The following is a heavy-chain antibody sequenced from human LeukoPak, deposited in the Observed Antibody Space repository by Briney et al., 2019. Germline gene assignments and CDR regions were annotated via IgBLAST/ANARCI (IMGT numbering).Heavy chain of an antibody. J-gene: IGHJ4*02. D-gene: IGHD1-20*01. CDR3: ARDHITGTPH. CDR1: GFTFSSHW. CDR2: IKSDGSST. V-gene: IGHV3-74*01. Sequence: GGSLRLSCAASGFTFSSHWMHWVRQAPGKGLVWVSRIKSDGSSTFYADSVKGRFTISRDNAKNSLYLQMNSLRAEDTAVYYCARDHITGTPHWGQGTLVTVSS.